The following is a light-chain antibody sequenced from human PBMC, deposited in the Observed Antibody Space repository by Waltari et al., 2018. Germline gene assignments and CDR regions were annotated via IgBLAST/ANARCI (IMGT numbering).Light chain of an antibody. CDR2: GIS. V-gene: IGKV1-39*01. Sequence: DIQMTQSPSSLSASVGDRVTITCRASQTIRRYLNWYQQKPGKAPKLLIYGISSLQSGVPSRFSGSGSGTDFTLTISSLQPDDFATYYCQQYSSYRTFGQGTKVEIK. J-gene: IGKJ1*01. CDR1: QTIRRY. CDR3: QQYSSYRT.